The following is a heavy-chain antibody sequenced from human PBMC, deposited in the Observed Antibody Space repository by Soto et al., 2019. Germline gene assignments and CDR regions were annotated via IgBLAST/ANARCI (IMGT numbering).Heavy chain of an antibody. CDR2: KHTSGTT. J-gene: IGHJ6*02. V-gene: IGHV4-4*07. CDR3: ARGGEFYVLDV. D-gene: IGHD3-16*01. Sequence: QVQLQESGPGLVKPSETLSLTCTVSGGSISGYYWTWIRQPAGKGLEWIGRKHTSGTTNYNPSLKGRVNMSIDTSTNQFSLNLSSVTAADTAVYYCARGGEFYVLDVWGQGTTVAVSS. CDR1: GGSISGYY.